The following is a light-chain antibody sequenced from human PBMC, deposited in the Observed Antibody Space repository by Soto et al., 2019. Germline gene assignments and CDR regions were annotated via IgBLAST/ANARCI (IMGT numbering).Light chain of an antibody. J-gene: IGKJ2*01. CDR3: MQATHWPYT. Sequence: DVVMTQSPLSLPVTLGQPASISCRCSQSLVHSHGNTYLNWFQERPGQSPRRLIYKVSDRDSGVPDRFSGSGSGTDFTLKINKVEAEDVGVYSCMQATHWPYTFGQGTKLEIK. V-gene: IGKV2-30*02. CDR1: QSLVHSHGNTY. CDR2: KVS.